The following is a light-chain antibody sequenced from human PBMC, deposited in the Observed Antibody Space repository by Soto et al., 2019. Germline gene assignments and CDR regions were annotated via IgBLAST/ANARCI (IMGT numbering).Light chain of an antibody. V-gene: IGKV1-27*01. CDR2: AAS. CDR3: QKYDGAPWA. J-gene: IGKJ1*01. CDR1: RGINNY. Sequence: DIQMTQSPSSLSASVGDRVTITCRASRGINNYLAWYQQKPGKVPRFLIYAASTLHSGVPSRFSGSGSGTDFTLTISSLQPEDVATYYCQKYDGAPWAFGQGTKVDIK.